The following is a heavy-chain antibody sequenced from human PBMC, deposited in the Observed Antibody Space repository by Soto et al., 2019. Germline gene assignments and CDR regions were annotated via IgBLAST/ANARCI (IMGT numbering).Heavy chain of an antibody. Sequence: QVQLVQSGAEVKTPGSSVKVSCKASGGTLSDYAISWVRQAPGQGLEWMGGIMPTVDSANYAQNFQGRLTISADESTSTANLELSSLRSDDTAVYYCAVAAVREIMAQESSGMGVWGQGTTFIVSS. D-gene: IGHD3-10*01. J-gene: IGHJ6*02. CDR3: AVAAVREIMAQESSGMGV. V-gene: IGHV1-69*01. CDR1: GGTLSDYA. CDR2: IMPTVDSA.